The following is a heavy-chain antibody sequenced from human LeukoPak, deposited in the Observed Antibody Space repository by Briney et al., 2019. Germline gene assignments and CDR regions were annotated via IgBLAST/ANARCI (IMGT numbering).Heavy chain of an antibody. CDR3: ARGVAARLLF. CDR2: INHSGST. Sequence: SSETLSLTCTVSGGSISSYYWSWIRQPPGKGLEWIGEINHSGSTNYNPSLKSRVTISVDTSKNQFSLKLSSVTAADTAVYYCARGVAARLLFWGQGTLVTVSS. CDR1: GGSISSYY. J-gene: IGHJ4*02. V-gene: IGHV4-34*01. D-gene: IGHD6-6*01.